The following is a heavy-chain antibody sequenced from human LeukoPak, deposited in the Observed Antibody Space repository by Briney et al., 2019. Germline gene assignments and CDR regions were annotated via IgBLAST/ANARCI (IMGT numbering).Heavy chain of an antibody. Sequence: GGSLRLSCAASGFTFSSYWMHWVRQAPGKGLVWVSRINSDGSSTSYADSVKGRFTISRDNARNTLYLQMNSLRAEDTAVYYCARDRYDSYYYDSSGTKFDYWGQGTLVTVSS. V-gene: IGHV3-74*01. CDR1: GFTFSSYW. CDR3: ARDRYDSYYYDSSGTKFDY. J-gene: IGHJ4*02. CDR2: INSDGSST. D-gene: IGHD3-22*01.